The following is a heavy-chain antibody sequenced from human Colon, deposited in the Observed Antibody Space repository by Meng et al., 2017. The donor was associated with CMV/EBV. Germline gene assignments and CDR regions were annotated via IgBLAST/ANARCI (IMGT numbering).Heavy chain of an antibody. CDR2: IKHDGHEE. Sequence: GESLKISCNASGFTFSSYWMTWVRQVPGRGLEWLAKIKHDGHEEKYLDSVEGRFSISRDNIKKSLYLQMNNLRVEDTGLYYCARSTGWNSYFDFWGQGVQVTVSS. J-gene: IGHJ4*02. CDR1: GFTFSSYW. V-gene: IGHV3-7*01. CDR3: ARSTGWNSYFDF. D-gene: IGHD1-7*01.